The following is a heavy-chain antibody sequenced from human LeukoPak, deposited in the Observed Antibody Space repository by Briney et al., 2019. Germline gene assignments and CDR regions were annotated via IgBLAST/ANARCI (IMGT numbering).Heavy chain of an antibody. CDR2: IYPGDSDP. CDR1: GYSFTSYW. Sequence: GESLKISCKGSGYSFTSYWIGWVRQMPGKGLEWMGIIYPGDSDPRYSPSFQGQVTISADKSISTAYLQWSSLKASDTAMYYCARGHIGYCSSTSCSKGGWDYWGQGTLVTVSS. J-gene: IGHJ4*02. V-gene: IGHV5-51*01. CDR3: ARGHIGYCSSTSCSKGGWDY. D-gene: IGHD2-2*01.